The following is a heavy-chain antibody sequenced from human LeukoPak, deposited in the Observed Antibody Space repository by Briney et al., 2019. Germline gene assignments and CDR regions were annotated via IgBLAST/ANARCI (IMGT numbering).Heavy chain of an antibody. D-gene: IGHD1-14*01. Sequence: SETLSLTCTVSGGSIHSYHWSWVRQPAGKGLEWIGRIFSSGGPNYNPSLASRLSISVDTSKNQFSLQLRSVTAADTAVYYCARDQQYHRPAGWFDPWGQGTLVTVSS. J-gene: IGHJ5*02. V-gene: IGHV4-4*07. CDR1: GGSIHSYH. CDR2: IFSSGGP. CDR3: ARDQQYHRPAGWFDP.